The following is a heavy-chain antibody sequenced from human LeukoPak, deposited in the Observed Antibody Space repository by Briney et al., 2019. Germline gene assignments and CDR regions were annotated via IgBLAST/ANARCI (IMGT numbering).Heavy chain of an antibody. CDR3: AREDYYYGSGSYYTDY. CDR2: IIPIFGTT. D-gene: IGHD3-10*01. J-gene: IGHJ4*02. V-gene: IGHV1-69*13. Sequence: SVKVSCKASGGTFSSYAISWVRQAPGQGLEWMGGIIPIFGTTNYAQKFQDRVTITADESTSTAYMELRSLRSDDTAVYYCAREDYYYGSGSYYTDYWGQGTLVTVSS. CDR1: GGTFSSYA.